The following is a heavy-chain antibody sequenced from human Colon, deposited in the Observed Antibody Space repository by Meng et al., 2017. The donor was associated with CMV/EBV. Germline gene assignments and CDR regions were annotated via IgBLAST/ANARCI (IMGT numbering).Heavy chain of an antibody. CDR1: GFTFSSYW. CDR3: AREGQTSTHWLGPLHN. J-gene: IGHJ4*02. D-gene: IGHD1-1*01. Sequence: GESLKISCAASGFTFSSYWMHWVRQAPGKGLVWVSAIGAGFDTYYSDSVKGRFTISRENAKNSLYLQMNNLRVGDTAVYYCAREGQTSTHWLGPLHNWGQGTVVTVSS. CDR2: IGAGFDT. V-gene: IGHV3-13*01.